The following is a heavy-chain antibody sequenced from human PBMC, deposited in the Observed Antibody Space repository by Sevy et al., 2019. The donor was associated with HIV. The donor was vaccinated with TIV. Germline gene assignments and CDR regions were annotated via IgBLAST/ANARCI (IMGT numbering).Heavy chain of an antibody. V-gene: IGHV3-74*01. CDR2: INTDGKII. J-gene: IGHJ4*02. D-gene: IGHD1-26*01. Sequence: GGSLRLSCAASGFSFTSDYMHWVSQPPGKGLVSVSHINTDGKIIRYADSVKGRFTTSRDNAKNTLNLQMNSLRAEDTAVYYCARGSRGTFGSWGQGTLVTVSS. CDR1: GFSFTSDY. CDR3: ARGSRGTFGS.